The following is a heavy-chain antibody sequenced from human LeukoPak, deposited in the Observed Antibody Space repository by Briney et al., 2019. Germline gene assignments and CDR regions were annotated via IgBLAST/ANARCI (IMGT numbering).Heavy chain of an antibody. D-gene: IGHD1-26*01. CDR3: ARRSDSGSDDGEDYFDY. J-gene: IGHJ4*02. Sequence: PSETLSLTCTVSGGSINSGTFYWGWIRQHPGKGLEWIGSMYYDGSSNYNPSLKSRVTTSVDTSKNQFSLKLTSVTAADTAVYFCARRSDSGSDDGEDYFDYWGQGTLVTVSS. CDR2: MYYDGSS. CDR1: GGSINSGTFY. V-gene: IGHV4-39*01.